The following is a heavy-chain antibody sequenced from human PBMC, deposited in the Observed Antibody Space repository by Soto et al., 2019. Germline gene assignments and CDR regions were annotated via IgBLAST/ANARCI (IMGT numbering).Heavy chain of an antibody. CDR2: ISSSSSYI. Sequence: PGGSLRLSCVATGVSVNSNYISWVRQAPGKGLEWVSSISSSSSYIYYADSVQGRFTISRDNAKNSLYLQMNSLRAEDTAVYYCARDRDIVIVPASWFDPWGQGTLVTVSS. CDR3: ARDRDIVIVPASWFDP. J-gene: IGHJ5*02. D-gene: IGHD2-2*01. CDR1: GVSVNSNY. V-gene: IGHV3-21*01.